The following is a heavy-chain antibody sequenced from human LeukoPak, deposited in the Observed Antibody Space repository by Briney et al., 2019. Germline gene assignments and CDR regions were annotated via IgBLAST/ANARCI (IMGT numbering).Heavy chain of an antibody. V-gene: IGHV3-30*03. CDR2: ISYDGSNK. J-gene: IGHJ4*02. Sequence: PGRSLRLSCAASGFTFSSYGMHWVRQAPGKGLEWVAVISYDGSNKYYADSVKGRFTISRDNAKNSLFLQMNSLRVEDTAVYYCARVRVRGVTPSFDYWGQGTLVAVSS. CDR1: GFTFSSYG. D-gene: IGHD3-10*01. CDR3: ARVRVRGVTPSFDY.